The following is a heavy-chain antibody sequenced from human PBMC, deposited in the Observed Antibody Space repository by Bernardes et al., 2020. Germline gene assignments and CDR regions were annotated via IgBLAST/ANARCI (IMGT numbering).Heavy chain of an antibody. J-gene: IGHJ3*02. CDR1: GFTFSSYE. CDR3: ARDRCSGTTCYSRDAFDI. Sequence: GGSLRLSCAASGFTFSSYEMSWVRQAPGKGLEWVSYISNSGNTIYYADSVKGRFTISRDNAKNSLYLQMYSLRAEDTAVYYCARDRCSGTTCYSRDAFDIWGQGTMVTVSS. V-gene: IGHV3-48*03. CDR2: ISNSGNTI. D-gene: IGHD2-2*01.